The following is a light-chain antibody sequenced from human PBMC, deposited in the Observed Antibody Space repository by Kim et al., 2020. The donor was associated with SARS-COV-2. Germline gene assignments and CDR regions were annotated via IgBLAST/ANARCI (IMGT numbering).Light chain of an antibody. CDR3: QQYNNWPLT. CDR1: RSFSSN. J-gene: IGKJ4*01. CDR2: GAS. V-gene: IGKV3-15*01. Sequence: VSPGERAALSCRASRSFSSNLAWYQQKPGQAPRLLIYGASTMATGIPARFSGSGSGTEFTLTISSLQSEDFAVYYCQQYNNWPLTFGGGTKVDIK.